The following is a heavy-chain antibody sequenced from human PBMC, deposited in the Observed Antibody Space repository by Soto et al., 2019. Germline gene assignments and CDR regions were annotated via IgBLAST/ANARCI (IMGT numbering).Heavy chain of an antibody. V-gene: IGHV1-69*12. CDR2: IIPIFDSA. J-gene: IGHJ5*02. Sequence: QVQLVQSGAEVKKPGSSVKVSCKASGGSLSSFAISWVRQAPGQGLDWMGGIIPIFDSANYAQKFQGRVTITADASTSTVYMELSSLRSEDTAVYYCARDDGSGWFFEAAWGQGTLVTVSS. CDR1: GGSLSSFA. D-gene: IGHD6-19*01. CDR3: ARDDGSGWFFEAA.